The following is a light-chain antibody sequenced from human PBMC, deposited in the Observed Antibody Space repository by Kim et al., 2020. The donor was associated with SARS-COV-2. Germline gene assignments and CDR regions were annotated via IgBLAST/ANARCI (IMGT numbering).Light chain of an antibody. CDR3: QQYNNWPET. Sequence: LSPGERAPLSCRASQSVNSNLAWYQQKPGQAPRLLIYGASTRATGIPARFSGSGSGTDFTLTISSLQSEDFAVYYCQQYNNWPETFGQGTKVEIK. CDR1: QSVNSN. CDR2: GAS. J-gene: IGKJ1*01. V-gene: IGKV3-15*01.